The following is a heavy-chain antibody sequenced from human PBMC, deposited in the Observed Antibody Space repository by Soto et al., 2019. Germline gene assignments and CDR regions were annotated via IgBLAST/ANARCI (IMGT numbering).Heavy chain of an antibody. D-gene: IGHD3-16*01. J-gene: IGHJ4*02. Sequence: GGSLRLSCAASGFTFSRYWMTWVRQAPGKGLEWVANINQDGSKKYYVDSVKGRFTISRDNAKNSLYLQMNSLRAEDTAVYYCARDQLGDNDYSGQGTLVTVSS. V-gene: IGHV3-7*01. CDR3: ARDQLGDNDY. CDR2: INQDGSKK. CDR1: GFTFSRYW.